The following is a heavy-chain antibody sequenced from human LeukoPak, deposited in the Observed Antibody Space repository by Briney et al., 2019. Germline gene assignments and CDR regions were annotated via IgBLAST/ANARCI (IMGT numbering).Heavy chain of an antibody. D-gene: IGHD6-19*01. CDR3: ARESGYSSGWYEGYFDY. V-gene: IGHV3-53*01. CDR1: GFTVSNNY. Sequence: GGSLRLSCAASGFTVSNNYMTWVRQAPGKGLEWVSVIYSGGSTYYADSVKGRFTISRDNSKNTLYLQMNSLRAEDTAVYYCARESGYSSGWYEGYFDYWGQGTLVTVSS. J-gene: IGHJ4*02. CDR2: IYSGGST.